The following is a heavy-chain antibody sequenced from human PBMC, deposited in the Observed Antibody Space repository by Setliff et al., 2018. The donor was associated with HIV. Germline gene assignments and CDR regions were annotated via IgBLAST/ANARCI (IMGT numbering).Heavy chain of an antibody. CDR2: INPGDRST. CDR1: GYTFTSYY. Sequence: VSCKASGYTFTSYYMQWVRQAPGQGLERMGIINPGDRSTSYAQNFQGRVTVTRDTSTNTVYMELKRLTSEDTAVYYCARVHDYGDYGSRWFDPWGQGTLVTVS. D-gene: IGHD4-17*01. J-gene: IGHJ5*02. V-gene: IGHV1-46*01. CDR3: ARVHDYGDYGSRWFDP.